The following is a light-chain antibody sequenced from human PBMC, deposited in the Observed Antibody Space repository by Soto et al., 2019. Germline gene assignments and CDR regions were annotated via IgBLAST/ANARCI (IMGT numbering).Light chain of an antibody. CDR2: DAS. Sequence: EIVLTQSPATLSLSPGERATLTCRASQSVSTYLAWYQQKPVQPPRLLIYDASNRATGIPARFSGSGSGTDFTLTISSLEPEDFAVYYCQQRSNWPRTFGQGTKVDIK. CDR1: QSVSTY. CDR3: QQRSNWPRT. V-gene: IGKV3-11*01. J-gene: IGKJ1*01.